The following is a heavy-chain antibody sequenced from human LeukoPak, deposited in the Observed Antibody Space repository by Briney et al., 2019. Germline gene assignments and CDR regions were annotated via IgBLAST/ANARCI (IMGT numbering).Heavy chain of an antibody. CDR3: AKRGRSGWSGNWFDP. D-gene: IGHD6-19*01. V-gene: IGHV3-23*01. CDR2: ISESGTST. Sequence: PGRSLRLSCAASGFTFYNYAMAWVCQAPGKGLEWVSTISESGTSTYYADSVKGRFTISRDNSKNTLFLQMNGLRAEDTAVYYCAKRGRSGWSGNWFDPWGQGTLVTVSS. CDR1: GFTFYNYA. J-gene: IGHJ5*02.